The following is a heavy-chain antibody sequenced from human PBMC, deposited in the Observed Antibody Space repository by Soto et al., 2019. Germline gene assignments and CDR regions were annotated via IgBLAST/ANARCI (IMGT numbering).Heavy chain of an antibody. D-gene: IGHD3-22*01. V-gene: IGHV1-69*01. CDR1: GGTFSSYA. CDR2: IIPIFGTA. J-gene: IGHJ4*02. Sequence: QVQLVQSGAEVKKPGSSVKVSCKASGGTFSSYAISWVRQAPGQGLEWMGGIIPIFGTANYAQKFQGRVTITADESTSTAYMELSRLRSEDTAVYYCAGGRMTMIVVVYPFDYWGQGTLVTVSS. CDR3: AGGRMTMIVVVYPFDY.